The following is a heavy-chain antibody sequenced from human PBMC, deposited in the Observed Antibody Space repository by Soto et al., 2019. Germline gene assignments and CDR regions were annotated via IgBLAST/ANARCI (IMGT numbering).Heavy chain of an antibody. CDR3: ARRLQNDALVI. D-gene: IGHD4-4*01. CDR2: IKQDGSEK. J-gene: IGHJ6*02. V-gene: IGHV3-7*03. CDR1: GFTFSSYW. Sequence: GGSLRLSCTASGFTFSSYWMIVVRQAPGNGLDLVANIKQDGSEKYYLDTVKGRFTISRENAKNSLYLQMNSLRAETSAVYYCARRLQNDALVIWAQGNTVTVAS.